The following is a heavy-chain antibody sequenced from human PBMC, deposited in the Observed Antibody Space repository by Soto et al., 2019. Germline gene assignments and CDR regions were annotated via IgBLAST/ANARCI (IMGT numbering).Heavy chain of an antibody. V-gene: IGHV3-30-3*01. CDR1: GFAFSSYA. CDR3: ARDLSGSGD. D-gene: IGHD3-10*01. Sequence: QVQLVESGGGVVQPGRSLRLSCAASGFAFSSYAMHWVRQAPGKGLEWVAVISYDGSNKYYADPVKGRFTISRDNSKSTLYLQMNSLRAEDTAVYYCARDLSGSGDWGQGTLVTVSS. CDR2: ISYDGSNK. J-gene: IGHJ4*02.